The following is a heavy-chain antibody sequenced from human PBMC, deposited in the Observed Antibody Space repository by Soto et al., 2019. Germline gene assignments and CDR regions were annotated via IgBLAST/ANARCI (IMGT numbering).Heavy chain of an antibody. CDR2: ISESGTTI. Sequence: PWGSLRLSCVSSAFTFSSLEMNWVRQAPGKGLEWVSHISESGTTIYYTDSVNGRFTISRDNAKKSLYLQMNSLRVEDTGVYYCVRFGGEAAGPGDYWGQGTMVTVSS. V-gene: IGHV3-48*03. CDR3: VRFGGEAAGPGDY. D-gene: IGHD6-13*01. CDR1: AFTFSSLE. J-gene: IGHJ4*02.